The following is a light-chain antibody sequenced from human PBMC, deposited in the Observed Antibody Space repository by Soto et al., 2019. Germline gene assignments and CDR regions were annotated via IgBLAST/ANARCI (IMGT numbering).Light chain of an antibody. CDR3: MQALQTPYT. CDR2: LGS. CDR1: QSLLHSNGYNY. Sequence: DIVMTQSPLSLPVTPGEPASISCRSSQSLLHSNGYNYLDWYLQKPGQSPQLLISLGSNRASGVPERFSGSGSGTDFTLKISRVEAEDVGVYYCMQALQTPYTFGQGTKLEIK. V-gene: IGKV2-28*01. J-gene: IGKJ2*01.